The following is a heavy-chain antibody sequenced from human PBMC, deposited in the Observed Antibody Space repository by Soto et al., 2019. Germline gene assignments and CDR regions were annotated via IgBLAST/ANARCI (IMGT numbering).Heavy chain of an antibody. D-gene: IGHD2-2*01. J-gene: IGHJ6*02. CDR3: TTLSYLYYDGMDV. Sequence: GGSLRLSCEASGFTFINAWMNWGRQGPGKGLEWLGRIKSKVDGGTADYGAATKGRFSISRDDLKNMLYLQMNSLKPDDTAVYYCTTLSYLYYDGMDVWGQGTTVTVSS. CDR2: IKSKVDGGTA. CDR1: GFTFINAW. V-gene: IGHV3-15*01.